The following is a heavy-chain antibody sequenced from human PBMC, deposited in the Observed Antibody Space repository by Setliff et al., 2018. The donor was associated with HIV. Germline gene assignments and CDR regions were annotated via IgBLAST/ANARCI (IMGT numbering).Heavy chain of an antibody. CDR3: STLVGANPYHDAFDV. CDR1: GFTFGDYA. D-gene: IGHD1-26*01. V-gene: IGHV3-49*03. CDR2: IISKAYGGTT. J-gene: IGHJ3*01. Sequence: PGGSLRLSCTASGFTFGDYAMSWFRQAPGKGLEWVGFIISKAYGGTTEYAASVKGRFTISVDDSKTTLYLQMNSLKTEDTAVYYCSTLVGANPYHDAFDVWGQGTKVTVSS.